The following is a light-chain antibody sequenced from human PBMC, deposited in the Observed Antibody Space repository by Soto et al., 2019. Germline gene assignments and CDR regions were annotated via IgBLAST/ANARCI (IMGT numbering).Light chain of an antibody. CDR1: SSVVGGYNY. J-gene: IGLJ1*01. CDR2: EVT. CDR3: TSYSGSSNV. V-gene: IGLV2-8*01. Sequence: QSVLTQPPSVSGSPGPSVAISCTGISSVVGGYNYVCWYHQHPGKASKLMIYEVTKRPSGDPGCFSVSMSGNIASLTVSCLQAEYEAEYYYTSYSGSSNVFGTGTKVT.